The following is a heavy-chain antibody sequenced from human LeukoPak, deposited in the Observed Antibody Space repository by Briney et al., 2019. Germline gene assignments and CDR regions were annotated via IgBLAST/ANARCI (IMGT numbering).Heavy chain of an antibody. V-gene: IGHV3-15*01. CDR2: IKSKTDGGTT. D-gene: IGHD3-3*01. Sequence: GGSLRLSCAASGFTFSKAWMSWVRQAPGKGLEWVGRIKSKTDGGTTDYAAPVKGRFTISRDDSKNTLYLQMSSLKTEDTAVYYCTTGMFYDFWSGYYTDYYYYGMDVWGQGTTVTVSS. CDR3: TTGMFYDFWSGYYTDYYYYGMDV. J-gene: IGHJ6*02. CDR1: GFTFSKAW.